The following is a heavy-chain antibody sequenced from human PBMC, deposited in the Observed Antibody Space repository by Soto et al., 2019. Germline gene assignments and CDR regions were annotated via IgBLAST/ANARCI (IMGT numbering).Heavy chain of an antibody. CDR3: AKRSCYYFDS. J-gene: IGHJ4*02. CDR2: ISYDETNK. D-gene: IGHD3-3*01. Sequence: QVQLVESGGGVVQPGRSLRLSCAASGFTFSTYGMHWVRQAPGKGLEWVAVISYDETNKYYADSVKGRFTISRDNSKNTLYLEMSSLRAEDTSIYYCAKRSCYYFDSWGQGTLFTVSS. CDR1: GFTFSTYG. V-gene: IGHV3-30*18.